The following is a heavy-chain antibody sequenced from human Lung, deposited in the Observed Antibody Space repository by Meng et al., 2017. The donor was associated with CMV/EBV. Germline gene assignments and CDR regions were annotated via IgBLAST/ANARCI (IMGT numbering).Heavy chain of an antibody. J-gene: IGHJ5*02. V-gene: IGHV3-49*04. D-gene: IGHD2-21*01. CDR3: TSLVIAILGGLWFEP. CDR2: IRSKAYGGTT. Sequence: GGSLRLXCTASGFTFGDYAMSWVRQAPGKGLEWVGFIRSKAYGGTTEYAASVKGRFTISRDDSKSIAYLQMNSLKTEDTAVYYCTSLVIAILGGLWFEPWGQGTXVTVSS. CDR1: GFTFGDYA.